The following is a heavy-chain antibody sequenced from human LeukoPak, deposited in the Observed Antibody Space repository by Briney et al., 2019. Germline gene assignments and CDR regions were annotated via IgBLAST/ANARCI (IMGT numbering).Heavy chain of an antibody. V-gene: IGHV4-38-2*02. CDR1: GYSFSSGYY. CDR2: FYYSGST. Sequence: NPSDTLSLTCSVSGYSFSSGYYWGWIRQPPGKGLEWIGSFYYSGSTYYNPCLKSRVTISVDTSKNQFSLKLSSVTAADTAVYYCARGRAGYSYNWFHPGGEGPLVTVSS. D-gene: IGHD3-9*01. J-gene: IGHJ5*02. CDR3: ARGRAGYSYNWFHP.